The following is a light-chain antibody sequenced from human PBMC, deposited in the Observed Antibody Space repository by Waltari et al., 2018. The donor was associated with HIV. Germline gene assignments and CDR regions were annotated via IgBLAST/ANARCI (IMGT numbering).Light chain of an antibody. CDR3: ASFTSGRLNV. Sequence: QSALTQPASVSGSPGQSITIPCTGTSSDVGAYGYVSWYQQYPGKVPKLLIYDVYMRPSRSSNRFSGSKSGNTASLTISGLRDEDEADYYCASFTSGRLNVFGTGTKVTVL. V-gene: IGLV2-14*03. J-gene: IGLJ1*01. CDR2: DVY. CDR1: SSDVGAYGY.